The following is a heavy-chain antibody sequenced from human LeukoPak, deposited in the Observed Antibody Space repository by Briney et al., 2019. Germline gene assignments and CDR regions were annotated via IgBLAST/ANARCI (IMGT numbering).Heavy chain of an antibody. V-gene: IGHV4-61*10. CDR3: ARGVQYYGSGSYIGYYYYYMDV. Sequence: SETLSLTCAVSGDSISSGSYYWSWIRQPAGKGLEWIGEINHSGSTNYNPSLKSRVTISVDTSKNQFSLKLSSVTAADTAVYYCARGVQYYGSGSYIGYYYYYMDVWGKGTTVTVSS. D-gene: IGHD3-10*01. CDR1: GDSISSGSYY. J-gene: IGHJ6*03. CDR2: INHSGST.